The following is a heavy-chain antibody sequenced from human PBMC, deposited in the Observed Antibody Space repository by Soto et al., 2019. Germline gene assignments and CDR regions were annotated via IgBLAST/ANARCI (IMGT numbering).Heavy chain of an antibody. CDR3: ARGVGSSPPRY. V-gene: IGHV4-59*01. Sequence: ETLSLTCPISGASISVYYWSWIRQSPRQGLEWIGYVYDNGRPYYSPSLKSRVTISADTSKNQISLKLTFATAADTAVYYCARGVGSSPPRYWGRGTMVTVSS. CDR2: VYDNGRP. D-gene: IGHD3-9*01. J-gene: IGHJ4*02. CDR1: GASISVYY.